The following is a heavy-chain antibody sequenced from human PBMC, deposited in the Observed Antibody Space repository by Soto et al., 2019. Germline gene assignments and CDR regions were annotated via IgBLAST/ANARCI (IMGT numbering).Heavy chain of an antibody. D-gene: IGHD6-19*01. V-gene: IGHV1-3*01. CDR3: ARAEQWLGYDY. CDR1: GYTFTSYA. Sequence: ASVKVSCKGSGYTFTSYAIHWVRQAPGQSLEWMGWINVGNGNTEYSQKFQGWVTMTRDTSISTAYMELSRLRSDDTAVYYCARAEQWLGYDYWGQGTLVTVSS. J-gene: IGHJ4*02. CDR2: INVGNGNT.